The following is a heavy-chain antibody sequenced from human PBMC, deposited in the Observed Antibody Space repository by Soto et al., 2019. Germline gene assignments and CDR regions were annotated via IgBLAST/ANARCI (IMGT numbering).Heavy chain of an antibody. CDR1: GFTFSSYA. V-gene: IGHV3-23*01. J-gene: IGHJ6*02. Sequence: EVPLLESGGGLVQPGGSLRLSCAASGFTFSSYAMNWVRQAPGKGLEWVSAISGSGGSTYYADSVKGRFTISRDNSKNTLYLQMNSLRAEDTAVYYCASAAREYYYYGMDVWGQGTTVTVSS. CDR2: ISGSGGST. CDR3: ASAAREYYYYGMDV.